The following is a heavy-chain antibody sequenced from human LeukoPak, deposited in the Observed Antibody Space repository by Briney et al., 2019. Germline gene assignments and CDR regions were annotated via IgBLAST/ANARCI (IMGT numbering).Heavy chain of an antibody. CDR1: GFTVSSNY. J-gene: IGHJ4*02. CDR3: ARMDIGLVRD. D-gene: IGHD3-10*01. CDR2: IYSGGST. V-gene: IGHV3-66*01. Sequence: GGSLRLSCAASGFTVSSNYMSWVRQAPGKGLEWVSVIYSGGSTYYADSVKGRFTISRDNAKNSLYLQMNSLRAEDTAVYYCARMDIGLVRDWGQGTLVTVSS.